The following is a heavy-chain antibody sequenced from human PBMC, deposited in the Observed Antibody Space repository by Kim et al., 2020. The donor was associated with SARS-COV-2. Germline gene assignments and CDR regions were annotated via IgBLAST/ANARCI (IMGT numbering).Heavy chain of an antibody. J-gene: IGHJ5*02. D-gene: IGHD6-25*01. CDR3: AKARLTGSNGFDP. Sequence: AVLGEGRVTISRDNAKNYLYLQMNSLRDEDTALYYCAKARLTGSNGFDPWGQGTLVTVSS. V-gene: IGHV3-9*01.